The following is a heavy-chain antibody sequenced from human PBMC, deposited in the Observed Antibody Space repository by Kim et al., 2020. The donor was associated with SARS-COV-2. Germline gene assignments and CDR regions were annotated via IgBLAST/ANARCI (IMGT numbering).Heavy chain of an antibody. CDR3: AKDISDYGSGRYPDY. D-gene: IGHD3-10*01. V-gene: IGHV3-30*02. J-gene: IGHJ4*02. Sequence: DSVTSRFTIARDNSKNTLYLQMNSIRAEDTAEYYCAKDISDYGSGRYPDYWGQETLVPVSS.